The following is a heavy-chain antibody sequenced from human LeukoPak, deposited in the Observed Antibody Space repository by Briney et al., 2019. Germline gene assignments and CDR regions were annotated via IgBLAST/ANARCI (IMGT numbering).Heavy chain of an antibody. D-gene: IGHD5-12*01. CDR3: ARGGYSGYDFDY. Sequence: PGGSLRLPCAASGFTFSSYAMSWVRQAPGKGLEWVSGISGSGGSTYYADSVKGRFTISRDNSKNTLYLQISSLRAEDTAVYYCARGGYSGYDFDYWGQGTLVTVSS. J-gene: IGHJ4*02. CDR2: ISGSGGST. V-gene: IGHV3-23*01. CDR1: GFTFSSYA.